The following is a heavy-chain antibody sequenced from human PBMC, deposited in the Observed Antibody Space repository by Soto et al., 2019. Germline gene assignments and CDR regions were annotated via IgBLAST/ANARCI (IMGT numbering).Heavy chain of an antibody. J-gene: IGHJ4*02. Sequence: GESLKISCKGSGYSFTSYWIGWVRQMPGKGLEWMGIIYPGDSDTRYSPSFQGQVTISADKSISTAYLQWSSLKASDTATYYCARHNSSSWYEIGYWGQGTLVTVS. V-gene: IGHV5-51*01. CDR3: ARHNSSSWYEIGY. CDR1: GYSFTSYW. CDR2: IYPGDSDT. D-gene: IGHD6-13*01.